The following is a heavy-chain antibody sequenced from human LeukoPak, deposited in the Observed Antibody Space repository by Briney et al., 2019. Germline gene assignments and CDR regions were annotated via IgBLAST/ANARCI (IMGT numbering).Heavy chain of an antibody. V-gene: IGHV4-34*01. J-gene: IGHJ4*02. Sequence: SETLSLTCAVYGGSFSGYYWSWIRQPPGKGLEWIGEINHSGSTNYNPSLKNRVTISVDTSKNQFSLKLSSVTAADTAVYYCATSYCGGDCYSRTGDYWGQGILVTVSS. CDR3: ATSYCGGDCYSRTGDY. CDR2: INHSGST. CDR1: GGSFSGYY. D-gene: IGHD2-21*02.